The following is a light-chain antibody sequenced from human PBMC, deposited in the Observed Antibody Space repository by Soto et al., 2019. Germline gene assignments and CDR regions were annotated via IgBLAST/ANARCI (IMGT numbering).Light chain of an antibody. CDR3: AAWDDSLSGVV. CDR1: SSNIGSNY. V-gene: IGLV1-47*01. CDR2: TNN. J-gene: IGLJ2*01. Sequence: QLVLTQPPSASGTPGQRVTISCSGSSSNIGSNYVYWYQQFPGTAPKLLIYTNNQRPSGVPDRFSGSKSGTSASLAISGLRSEDVADYYCAAWDDSLSGVVFGGGTKLTVL.